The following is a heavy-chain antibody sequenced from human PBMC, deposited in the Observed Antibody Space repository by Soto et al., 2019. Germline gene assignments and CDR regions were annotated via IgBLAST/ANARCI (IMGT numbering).Heavy chain of an antibody. J-gene: IGHJ6*02. CDR2: ISAYNGNT. Sequence: GASVKVSCKASGYTFTSYGISWVRQAPGQGLEWMGWISAYNGNTNYAQKLQGRVTMTTDTSTSTAYMELRSLRSDDTAVYYCAEGEAVAGTHYYGMDVWGQGTTVTVSS. V-gene: IGHV1-18*01. CDR3: AEGEAVAGTHYYGMDV. CDR1: GYTFTSYG. D-gene: IGHD6-19*01.